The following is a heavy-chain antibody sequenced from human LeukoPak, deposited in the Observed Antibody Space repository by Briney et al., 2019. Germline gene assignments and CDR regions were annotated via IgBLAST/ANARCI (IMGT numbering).Heavy chain of an antibody. CDR2: IWYDGRNK. Sequence: GRSLRLSCAAFGFSFKDYGMHWVRQAPGKGLEWVAVIWYDGRNKYYAESVKGRFTISRDNSKNTLYLQMNSLRAEDTAVYYCARDRSVTTGGYYGMDVWGQGTTVTVSS. CDR3: ARDRSVTTGGYYGMDV. D-gene: IGHD4-17*01. V-gene: IGHV3-33*01. J-gene: IGHJ6*02. CDR1: GFSFKDYG.